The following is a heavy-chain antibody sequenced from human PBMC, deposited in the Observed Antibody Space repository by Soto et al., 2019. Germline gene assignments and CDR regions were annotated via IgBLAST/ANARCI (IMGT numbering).Heavy chain of an antibody. CDR2: IYYNGKT. J-gene: IGHJ4*02. V-gene: IGHV4-31*03. CDR3: ASGHDANKVRY. CDR1: ADSISRGAAGSC. D-gene: IGHD1-1*01. Sequence: QVQLQESGPGLVRPSQTLSLNCTVSADSISRGAAGSCWTWIRQVPGKGLEWVGYIYYNGKTYYNPSLKSRPTISIEPSDNQFSLKLTSVTAADTAIYFCASGHDANKVRYWGQGTLVTVSS.